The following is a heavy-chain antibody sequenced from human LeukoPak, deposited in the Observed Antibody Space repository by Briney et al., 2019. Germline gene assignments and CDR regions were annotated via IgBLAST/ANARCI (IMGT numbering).Heavy chain of an antibody. J-gene: IGHJ4*02. Sequence: GGSLRLSCAASGFTVSSNYMTWVRQAPGKGLEWVSVIYSGGSTYYADSVKGRFTISRDNSKNTLYLQMNSLRVEDTAVYYCARLSAMVRGPEDIFYFGYWGLGTLVTVSS. CDR3: ARLSAMVRGPEDIFYFGY. V-gene: IGHV3-66*01. CDR2: IYSGGST. D-gene: IGHD3-10*01. CDR1: GFTVSSNY.